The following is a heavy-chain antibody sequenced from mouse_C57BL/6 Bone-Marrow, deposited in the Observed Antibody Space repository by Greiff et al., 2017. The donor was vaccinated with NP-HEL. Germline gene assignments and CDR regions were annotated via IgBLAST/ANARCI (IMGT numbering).Heavy chain of an antibody. V-gene: IGHV14-3*01. CDR3: ARGGEYDGGVFAY. CDR1: GFTIKNTY. CDR2: IDPANGNT. J-gene: IGHJ3*01. D-gene: IGHD2-4*01. Sequence: VQLQQSVAELVRPGASVKLSCTASGFTIKNTYMHWVKQRPEQGLEWIGRIDPANGNTKYAPKFQGKATITADTSSNTAYLQLSSLTSEDTAIYYWARGGEYDGGVFAYWGQGTLVTVSA.